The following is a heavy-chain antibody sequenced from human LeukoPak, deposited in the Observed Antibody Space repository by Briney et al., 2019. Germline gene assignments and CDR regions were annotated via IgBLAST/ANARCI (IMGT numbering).Heavy chain of an antibody. CDR2: INPNSGGT. V-gene: IGHV1-2*04. CDR3: ARGDSYYYDSSGNFDY. Sequence: ASVKVSCKASGYTFTGYYIHWVRQAPGQGLEWMGWINPNSGGTNYAQKFQGWVTMTRDTSISTACMELSRLRSDDTAVYYCARGDSYYYDSSGNFDYWGQGTLVTVSS. D-gene: IGHD3-22*01. CDR1: GYTFTGYY. J-gene: IGHJ4*02.